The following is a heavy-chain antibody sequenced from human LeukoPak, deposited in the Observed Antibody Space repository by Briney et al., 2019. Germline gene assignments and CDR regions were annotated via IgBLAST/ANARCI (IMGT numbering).Heavy chain of an antibody. CDR3: ERGHYGPDY. Sequence: GGSLRLSCAASGFTFSSYWMHWVRQAPGKGLLWVSRINSDGSITSYADSVKGRFTISRDNAKNTLYLQMNSLRDERTAVFVCERGHYGPDYWGQGTVVTVSS. V-gene: IGHV3-74*01. CDR1: GFTFSSYW. CDR2: INSDGSIT. D-gene: IGHD3-10*01. J-gene: IGHJ4*02.